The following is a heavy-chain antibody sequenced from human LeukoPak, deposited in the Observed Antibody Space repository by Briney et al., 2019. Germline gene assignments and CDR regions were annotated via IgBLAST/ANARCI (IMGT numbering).Heavy chain of an antibody. J-gene: IGHJ4*02. Sequence: SETLSLTCTVSGASISSGNYYWSWIRQTAGKGLEWIGRIHVTGRTDYNPSLKSRVTISIDTSKNQFSLKLSSVTAADTAVYYCATLGYSSGTDYWGLGTRDTVSS. CDR1: GASISSGNYY. CDR3: ATLGYSSGTDY. CDR2: IHVTGRT. D-gene: IGHD5-18*01. V-gene: IGHV4-61*02.